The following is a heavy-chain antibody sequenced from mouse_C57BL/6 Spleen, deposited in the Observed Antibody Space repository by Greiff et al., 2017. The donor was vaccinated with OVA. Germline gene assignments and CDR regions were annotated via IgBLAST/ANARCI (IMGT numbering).Heavy chain of an antibody. D-gene: IGHD2-1*01. Sequence: VQLQQSGPGLVQPSQSLSITCTVSGFSLTSYGVHWVRQSPGKGLEWLGVIWSGGSTDYNAAFISRLSISKDNSKSQVFFKMNSLQADDTAIYYCARNEGGIYYGNYNYAMDYWGQGTSVTVSS. V-gene: IGHV2-2*01. CDR1: GFSLTSYG. J-gene: IGHJ4*01. CDR2: IWSGGST. CDR3: ARNEGGIYYGNYNYAMDY.